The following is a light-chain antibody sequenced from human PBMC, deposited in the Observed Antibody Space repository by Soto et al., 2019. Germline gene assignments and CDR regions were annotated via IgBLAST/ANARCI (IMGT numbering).Light chain of an antibody. V-gene: IGKV3-20*01. CDR2: GAS. Sequence: EIVLTQSPGTLSLSPGERATLSCRASQSVSSSYLAWYQQKPGQAPRLLIYGASSRATGIPDRFSGSGSGTNFTLPISRLEPEYFAVYYCQQSETFGQGTKVEIK. CDR1: QSVSSSY. CDR3: QQSET. J-gene: IGKJ1*01.